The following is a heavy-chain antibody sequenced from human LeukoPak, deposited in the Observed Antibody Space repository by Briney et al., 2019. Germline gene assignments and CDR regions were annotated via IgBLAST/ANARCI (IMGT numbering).Heavy chain of an antibody. D-gene: IGHD3-22*01. CDR3: AVMHRYYDGSGYWVQ. CDR1: GFTFGSYA. Sequence: PGGSLRLSCAASGFTFGSYAMSWVRQAQGKGLEWVSGISTSGGTTSYAESVKGRFTVSRDNPRNTLYMEMNSLRDEDTAVYYCAVMHRYYDGSGYWVQWGQGTLVTVSS. J-gene: IGHJ4*02. V-gene: IGHV3-23*01. CDR2: ISTSGGTT.